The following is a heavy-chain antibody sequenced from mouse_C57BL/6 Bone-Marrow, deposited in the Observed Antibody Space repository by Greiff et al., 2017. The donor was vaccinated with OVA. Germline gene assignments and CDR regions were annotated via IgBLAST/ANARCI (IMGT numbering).Heavy chain of an antibody. V-gene: IGHV7-3*01. D-gene: IGHD2-4*01. CDR3: ARLYYDYGGAWFAY. CDR2: IRNKANGYTT. CDR1: GFTFTDYY. J-gene: IGHJ3*01. Sequence: EVQVEESGGGLVQPGGSLSLSCAASGFTFTDYYMSWVRQPPGKGLEWFGFIRNKANGYTTEYSVSVKGRFTISRDNSQSILYLQMNALRAEDSATYYCARLYYDYGGAWFAYWGQGTLVTVAA.